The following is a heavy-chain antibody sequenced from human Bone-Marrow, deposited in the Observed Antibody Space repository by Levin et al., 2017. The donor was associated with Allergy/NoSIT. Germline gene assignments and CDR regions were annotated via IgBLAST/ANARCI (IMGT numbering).Heavy chain of an antibody. V-gene: IGHV3-23*01. CDR2: IGGRGDNI. CDR1: GFTFSSYG. CDR3: AKAWIFGVVPDSYMDV. J-gene: IGHJ6*03. D-gene: IGHD3-3*01. Sequence: PGGSLRLSCAASGFTFSSYGMAWVRQAPGKGLEWVSAIGGRGDNINYADSVRGRFTISRDNSKNTLYLQMNSLRAEDTALYYCAKAWIFGVVPDSYMDVWGKGTTVTVSS.